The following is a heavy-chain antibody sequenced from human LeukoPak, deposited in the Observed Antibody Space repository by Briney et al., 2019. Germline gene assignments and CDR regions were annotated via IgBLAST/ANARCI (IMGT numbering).Heavy chain of an antibody. V-gene: IGHV3-20*04. CDR2: ITGNGGSI. D-gene: IGHD1-26*01. CDR3: VKDGSYIAFDI. J-gene: IGHJ3*02. Sequence: GSLRLSCVASGFTFYAHCLDQVRQAPGKGLEWVSGITGNGGSISYADSVKGRFAISRDNTKNSLYLQMTSLKVEDTALYYCVKDGSYIAFDIWGLGTMVTVSS. CDR1: GFTFYAHC.